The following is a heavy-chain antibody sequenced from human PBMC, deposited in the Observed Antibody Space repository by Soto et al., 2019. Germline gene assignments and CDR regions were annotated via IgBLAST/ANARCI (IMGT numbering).Heavy chain of an antibody. V-gene: IGHV1-24*01. CDR2: FDPEGGEA. J-gene: IGHJ4*02. CDR3: ATPTPRRGDIITNINFDF. D-gene: IGHD3-10*01. CDR1: GHTGTDFS. Sequence: GASVKVAFKISGHTGTDFSIHGPRQAPGKGHEWMRGFDPEGGEAIYAQKWHGRVTVTEDTVTDTAYMELSGLKSDDTDVYYCATPTPRRGDIITNINFDFWGQRPPVTVSS.